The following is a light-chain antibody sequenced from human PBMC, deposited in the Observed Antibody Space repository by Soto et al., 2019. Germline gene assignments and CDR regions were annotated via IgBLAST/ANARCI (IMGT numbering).Light chain of an antibody. CDR1: QGIRND. J-gene: IGKJ4*01. V-gene: IGKV1-17*01. CDR2: AAS. Sequence: DIQMTQSPSSLSASVGDRVTITCRASQGIRNDLAWYQQKPGKVPTRLIYAASSLERGVPSRFSGSGFGTDFTLTISSLQPEDFATYYCLQHNNYPPLTFGGGTKVEIK. CDR3: LQHNNYPPLT.